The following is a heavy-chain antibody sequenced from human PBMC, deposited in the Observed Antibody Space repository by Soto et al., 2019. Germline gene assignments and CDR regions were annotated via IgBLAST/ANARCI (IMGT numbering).Heavy chain of an antibody. CDR2: IYYSGST. D-gene: IGHD7-27*01. V-gene: IGHV4-59*01. J-gene: IGHJ6*01. CDR3: ARETSDVTGGYYYYAMDV. Sequence: TLSLTCTVSGGSIGSYHWSWIRQPPGKGLEWIGYIYYSGSTNYNPSLKSRVTISVDTSKNQFSLELSSVTAADTAVYYCARETSDVTGGYYYYAMDVSGKGTTVTVSS. CDR1: GGSIGSYH.